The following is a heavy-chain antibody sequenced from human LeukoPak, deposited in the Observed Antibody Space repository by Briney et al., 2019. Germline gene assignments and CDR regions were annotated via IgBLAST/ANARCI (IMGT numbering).Heavy chain of an antibody. J-gene: IGHJ6*03. V-gene: IGHV4-61*02. CDR2: IYTSGTT. CDR3: ARWSGSVTARNYYYYMDV. Sequence: SQTLSLTCTVSGGSVRRGNYYWTWIRQPAGSGLEWIGPIYTSGTTDYNPSLRTRVTISVDASRNQFSLNLSPVTAADTAVYYCARWSGSVTARNYYYYMDVWGEGTTVTVPS. D-gene: IGHD6-6*01. CDR1: GGSVRRGNYY.